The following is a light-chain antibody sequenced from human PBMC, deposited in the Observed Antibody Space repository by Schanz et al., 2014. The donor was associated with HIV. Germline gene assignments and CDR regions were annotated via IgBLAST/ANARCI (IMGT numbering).Light chain of an antibody. CDR3: SSHAGRSSFVV. CDR2: DVN. V-gene: IGLV2-14*03. Sequence: SALTQPASVSGSPGQSIAISCTGTSSDVGGYNYVSWYQQHPNKAPKLIIYDVNNRPSGVSNRFSGSKSGNTASLTISGLQAEDEADYYCSSHAGRSSFVVFGGGTKLTVL. J-gene: IGLJ2*01. CDR1: SSDVGGYNY.